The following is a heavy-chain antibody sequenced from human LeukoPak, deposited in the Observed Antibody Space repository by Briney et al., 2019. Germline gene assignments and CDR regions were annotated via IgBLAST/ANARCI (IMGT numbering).Heavy chain of an antibody. J-gene: IGHJ6*03. Sequence: PGGSLRLSCAASGFTFDDYGMSWVRQAPGKGLEWVSGINWHGGSTGYADSVKGRFTISRDNAKNSLYLQMNSLRAEDTALYYCARDGSEFLAPLYYYYMDVWGKGTTVTVSS. D-gene: IGHD3-10*01. CDR2: INWHGGST. CDR3: ARDGSEFLAPLYYYYMDV. V-gene: IGHV3-20*04. CDR1: GFTFDDYG.